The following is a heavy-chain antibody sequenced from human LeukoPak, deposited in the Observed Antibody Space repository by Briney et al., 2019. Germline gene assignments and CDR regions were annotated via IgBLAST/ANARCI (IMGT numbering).Heavy chain of an antibody. CDR3: AKGRLWFDP. CDR1: GFTFSTYA. J-gene: IGHJ5*02. Sequence: GGSLRLSCAASGFTFSTYAMSWVRQAPGKGLEWVSSISGSGDITYYADSVEGRFTMSRDNSKNTLYLQMNSLRAGDTAVYYCAKGRLWFDPWGQGTLVTVSS. V-gene: IGHV3-23*01. CDR2: ISGSGDIT.